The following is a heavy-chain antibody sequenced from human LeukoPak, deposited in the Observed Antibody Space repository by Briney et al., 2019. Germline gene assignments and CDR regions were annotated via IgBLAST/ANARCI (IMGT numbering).Heavy chain of an antibody. J-gene: IGHJ4*02. CDR1: GFTFLTYS. V-gene: IGHV3-21*01. CDR3: AKAGSYYRGLDQYYFDY. CDR2: ISSTSSSYI. D-gene: IGHD1-26*01. Sequence: KPGGSLRLSCAASGFTFLTYSMNWVRQAPGKGLEWVSSISSTSSSYIYYADSVKGRFTISRDNSKNTLYLQMNSLRAEDTAVYYCAKAGSYYRGLDQYYFDYWGQGTLVTVSS.